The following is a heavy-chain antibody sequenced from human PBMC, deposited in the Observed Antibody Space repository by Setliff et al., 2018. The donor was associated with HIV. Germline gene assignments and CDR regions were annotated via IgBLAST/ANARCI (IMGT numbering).Heavy chain of an antibody. Sequence: SVKVSCKASGYTFTSQYMHWVRQAPGQGFEWIGIINPSGGSTSYAQQFQGRVTMTRDTSTSTVYMDLSSLRSEDTAVYYCARAVGATTGEYYFDYWGQGTQVTVSS. CDR2: INPSGGST. CDR3: ARAVGATTGEYYFDY. CDR1: GYTFTSQY. J-gene: IGHJ4*02. D-gene: IGHD1-26*01. V-gene: IGHV1-46*01.